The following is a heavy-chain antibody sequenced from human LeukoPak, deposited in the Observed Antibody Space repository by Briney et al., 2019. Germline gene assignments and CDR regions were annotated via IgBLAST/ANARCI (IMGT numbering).Heavy chain of an antibody. CDR3: ARSYYSAFGGYFNF. J-gene: IGHJ4*02. D-gene: IGHD3-22*01. CDR1: GFTFSSYW. V-gene: IGHV3-74*01. Sequence: GGSLRLSCAASGFTFSSYWMHWVRQAPGKGLIWVSHINSDGSSTSYADSVKGRFTISRDNAKNTLYLQMSSLRAEDTAVYYCARSYYSAFGGYFNFWGQGTLVTVSS. CDR2: INSDGSST.